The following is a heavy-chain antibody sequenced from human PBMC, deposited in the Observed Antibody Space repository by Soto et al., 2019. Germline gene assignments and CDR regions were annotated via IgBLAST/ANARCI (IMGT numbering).Heavy chain of an antibody. V-gene: IGHV3-74*01. CDR2: ISSGGTYT. D-gene: IGHD2-15*01. J-gene: IGHJ5*02. CDR1: GFTLSTYW. Sequence: GGSLRLSCAASGFTLSTYWMHWVSQVPGKGLVWVSRISSGGTYTNYADSVKGRFTISRDSARNTLFLQMNYLTGEDTAVYYCARTFVDGMAGFGPWGQGTLVTVSS. CDR3: ARTFVDGMAGFGP.